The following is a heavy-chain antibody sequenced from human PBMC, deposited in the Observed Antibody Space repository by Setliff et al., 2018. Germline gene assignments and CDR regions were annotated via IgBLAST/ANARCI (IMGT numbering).Heavy chain of an antibody. J-gene: IGHJ4*02. Sequence: SETLSLTCAVYGGSFSGYYWSWIRQPPGKGLEWIGEINHSGSTNYNPSLRSRVTISVDTSKNQFSLKLSSVTAADTAVYYCARGYGYSSGWYRVYFDYWGQGTLVTVSS. V-gene: IGHV4-34*01. D-gene: IGHD6-19*01. CDR3: ARGYGYSSGWYRVYFDY. CDR1: GGSFSGYY. CDR2: INHSGST.